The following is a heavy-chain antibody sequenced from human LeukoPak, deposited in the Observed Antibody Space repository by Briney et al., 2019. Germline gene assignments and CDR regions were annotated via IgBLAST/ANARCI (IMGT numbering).Heavy chain of an antibody. CDR1: GFTFSDYY. V-gene: IGHV3-11*06. D-gene: IGHD1-14*01. J-gene: IGHJ4*02. Sequence: NTGGSLRLSCAASGFTFSDYYMSWIRQAPGKGLEWVSYISGNSGYTNYADSVKGRFTISRDSAKSSLYLQMDILRAEDTAVYYCARGGRKDALDYWGQGTLITVSS. CDR2: ISGNSGYT. CDR3: ARGGRKDALDY.